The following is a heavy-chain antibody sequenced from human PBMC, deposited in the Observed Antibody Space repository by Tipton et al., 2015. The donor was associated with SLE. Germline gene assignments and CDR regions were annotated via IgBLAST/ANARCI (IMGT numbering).Heavy chain of an antibody. Sequence: TLSLTCAVSGGSISSGGYSWSWIRQPPGKGLEWIGYIYHSGSTYYNPSLKSRVTISVDRSKNQFSLKLSSVTAADTAVYYCARVAVGDFDYWGQGTLVTVPS. J-gene: IGHJ4*02. V-gene: IGHV4-30-2*01. CDR2: IYHSGST. CDR3: ARVAVGDFDY. CDR1: GGSISSGGYS. D-gene: IGHD3-16*01.